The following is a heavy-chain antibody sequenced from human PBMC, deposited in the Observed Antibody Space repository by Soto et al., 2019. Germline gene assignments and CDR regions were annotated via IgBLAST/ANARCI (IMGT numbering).Heavy chain of an antibody. Sequence: GGSLRLSCAASGFTFSSYAMSWVRQAPGKGLEWVSAISGSGGSTYYADSVKGRFTISRDNSKNTLYLQMNSLRAEDTAVYYCAKDTNPSRYCSGGSCYFYYGMDVWGQGTTVTVSS. D-gene: IGHD2-15*01. CDR3: AKDTNPSRYCSGGSCYFYYGMDV. J-gene: IGHJ6*02. CDR1: GFTFSSYA. V-gene: IGHV3-23*01. CDR2: ISGSGGST.